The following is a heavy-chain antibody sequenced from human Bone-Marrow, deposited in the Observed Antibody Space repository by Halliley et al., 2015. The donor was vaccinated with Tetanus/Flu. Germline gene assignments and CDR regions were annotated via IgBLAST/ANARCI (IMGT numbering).Heavy chain of an antibody. J-gene: IGHJ5*02. CDR1: GFTFSNYW. D-gene: IGHD3-10*01. CDR3: ALDWAYAFGQLRGHP. V-gene: IGHV3-74*01. Sequence: SLRLSCAASGFTFSNYWMHWVRQAPGKGLVWVSGIKSDGSDTRYADSVKGRLTISRDNAKNTLYLQMNSLRAEDTAVYYCALDWAYAFGQLRGHPWGQGTLVTVSS. CDR2: IKSDGSDT.